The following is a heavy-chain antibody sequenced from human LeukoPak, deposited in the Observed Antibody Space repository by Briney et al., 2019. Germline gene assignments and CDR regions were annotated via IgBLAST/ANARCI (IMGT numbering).Heavy chain of an antibody. CDR3: VAHTAPAAYFDD. CDR2: VSGNGGST. V-gene: IGHV3-23*01. D-gene: IGHD5-18*01. J-gene: IGHJ4*02. CDR1: GFTFSSYA. Sequence: PGGSLRLSCAASGFTFSSYAMGWVRQAPGKGLEWVSLVSGNGGSTYYADSVKGRFTISRYNSKNTVYLQMNSLRAEDTAAYYCVAHTAPAAYFDDAGEATLVTVSS.